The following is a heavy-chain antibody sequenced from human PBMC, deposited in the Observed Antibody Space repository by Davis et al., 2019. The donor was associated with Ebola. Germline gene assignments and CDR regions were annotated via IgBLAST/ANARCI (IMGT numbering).Heavy chain of an antibody. V-gene: IGHV4-34*01. D-gene: IGHD3-10*02. J-gene: IGHJ5*02. CDR3: ARARDYYGRGRLDP. CDR2: INHSGST. Sequence: SETLPPTCPVYGGSFSGYYWSWIRQPPGKGLEWIGEINHSGSTNYNPSLKGRVTTSVDTSKNQFSLKLSSVTAADTAVYYCARARDYYGRGRLDPWGQGTLVTVSS. CDR1: GGSFSGYY.